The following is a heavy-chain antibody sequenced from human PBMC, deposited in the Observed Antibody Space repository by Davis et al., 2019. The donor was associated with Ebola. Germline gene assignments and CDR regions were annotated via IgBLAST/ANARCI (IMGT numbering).Heavy chain of an antibody. V-gene: IGHV4-34*01. CDR2: INHSGST. Sequence: GSLRLSCAVYGGSFSGYYWSWIRQPPGKGLEWIGEINHSGSTNYNPSLKSRVTISVDTSKNQFSLKLSSVTAADTAVYYCARRYYDSSGYYYYFDYWGQGTLVTVSS. CDR3: ARRYYDSSGYYYYFDY. CDR1: GGSFSGYY. J-gene: IGHJ4*02. D-gene: IGHD3-22*01.